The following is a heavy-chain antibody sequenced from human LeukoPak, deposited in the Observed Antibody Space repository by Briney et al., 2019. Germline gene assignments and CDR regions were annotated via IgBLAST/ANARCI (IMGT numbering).Heavy chain of an antibody. CDR1: GYTFTGYY. D-gene: IGHD3-3*01. CDR2: INPNSGGT. CDR3: ALPYYDFWSGYSSDY. V-gene: IGHV1-2*06. Sequence: ASVKVSCKASGYTFTGYYMHWVRQAPGQGLEWMGRINPNSGGTNYAQKFQGRVTMTRDTSISTAYMELSRLRSEDTAVYYCALPYYDFWSGYSSDYWGQGTLVTVSS. J-gene: IGHJ4*02.